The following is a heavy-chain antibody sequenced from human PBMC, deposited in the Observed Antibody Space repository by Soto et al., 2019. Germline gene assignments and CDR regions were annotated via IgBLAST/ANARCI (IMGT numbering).Heavy chain of an antibody. D-gene: IGHD3-10*01. CDR1: GYTFTSYG. CDR3: ARDADYYYGSGSDNRFDP. Sequence: ASVKVSCKASGYTFTSYGISWVRQAPGQGLEWMGWISAYNGNTNYAQKLKGRVTMTTDTSTSTAYMELRSLRSDDTAVYYCARDADYYYGSGSDNRFDPWGQGTLVTVAS. V-gene: IGHV1-18*01. J-gene: IGHJ5*02. CDR2: ISAYNGNT.